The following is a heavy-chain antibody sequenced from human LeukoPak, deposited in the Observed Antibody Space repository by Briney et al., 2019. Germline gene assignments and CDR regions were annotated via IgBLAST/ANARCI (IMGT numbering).Heavy chain of an antibody. Sequence: SETLSLTCTVSGGSISSYYWSWIRQPAGKGLEWIGRLYTSGNTNYNPSLKSRVTISVDTSKNQFSLKLSSVTAADTAVYYCARLDYYDSSGTPGWYFDLWGRGTLVTVSS. CDR2: LYTSGNT. V-gene: IGHV4-4*07. D-gene: IGHD3-22*01. J-gene: IGHJ2*01. CDR1: GGSISSYY. CDR3: ARLDYYDSSGTPGWYFDL.